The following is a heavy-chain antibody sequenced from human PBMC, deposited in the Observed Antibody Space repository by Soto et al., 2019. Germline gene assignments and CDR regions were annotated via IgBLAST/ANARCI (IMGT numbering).Heavy chain of an antibody. CDR2: ISSSGNT. CDR3: ARAPLFLPLSYFDS. CDR1: DGSISKFY. J-gene: IGHJ5*01. Sequence: PATLSLTCTGSDGSISKFYWIGIRQPPGKGLEWIGYISSSGNTNYNPSLKSRVSISVDTSKNQFSLNLTSVTAADTAVYYCARAPLFLPLSYFDSWGHGT. V-gene: IGHV4-59*01.